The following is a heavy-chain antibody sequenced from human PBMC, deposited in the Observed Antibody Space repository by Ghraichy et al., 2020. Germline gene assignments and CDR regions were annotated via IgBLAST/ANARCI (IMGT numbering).Heavy chain of an antibody. Sequence: GALRLSCVGSGFTFSGYNMNWVRQSPGKGLEWVSYITSSSRTIFYADSVKGRFTVSRDNAQNSLYLQMNSLRDEDTAIYYCARASSVVRFYYYDGMDVWGQGTTVTVSS. CDR2: ITSSSRTI. D-gene: IGHD4-23*01. CDR1: GFTFSGYN. V-gene: IGHV3-48*02. CDR3: ARASSVVRFYYYDGMDV. J-gene: IGHJ6*02.